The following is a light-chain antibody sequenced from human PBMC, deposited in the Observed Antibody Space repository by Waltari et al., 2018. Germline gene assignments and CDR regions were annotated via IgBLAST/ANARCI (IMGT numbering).Light chain of an antibody. V-gene: IGKV3-11*01. CDR3: QQRSNWRRST. CDR2: DAS. Sequence: EIVLTQSPATLSLSPGERATLSCRASQSVSSYLAWYQQKPGQAPRLLIYDASNRATGIAARFSGSGSGTDFTLTISSLEPEDFAVYYCQQRSNWRRSTFGQGTRLEIK. J-gene: IGKJ5*01. CDR1: QSVSSY.